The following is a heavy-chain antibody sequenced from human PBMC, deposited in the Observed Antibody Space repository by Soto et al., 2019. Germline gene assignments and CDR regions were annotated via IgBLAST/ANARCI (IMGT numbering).Heavy chain of an antibody. CDR1: GFTFSSYA. CDR2: ISYDGSNK. Sequence: PGGSLRLSCAASGFTFSSYAMHWVRQAPGKGLEWVAVISYDGSNKYYADSVKGRFTISRDNSKNTLYLQMNSLRAEDTAVYYCARGVVAATYYHYGMDVWGQGTTVTVSS. J-gene: IGHJ6*02. V-gene: IGHV3-30-3*01. D-gene: IGHD2-15*01. CDR3: ARGVVAATYYHYGMDV.